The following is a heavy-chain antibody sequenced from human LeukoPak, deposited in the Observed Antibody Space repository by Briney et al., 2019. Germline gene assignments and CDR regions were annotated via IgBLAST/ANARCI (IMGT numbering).Heavy chain of an antibody. D-gene: IGHD6-13*01. CDR1: GGSFSGYY. CDR3: VTGRSSSPQGGYYGMDA. V-gene: IGHV4-34*01. J-gene: IGHJ6*02. CDR2: VDYSGGT. Sequence: PSETLSLTCAVYGGSFSGYYSNWIRQPPGKGLEWIGEVDYSGGTKYKSSLESRVTMSIDTSKNQFSLKLTSVTAADTAVYYCVTGRSSSPQGGYYGMDAWGRGTTVTVS.